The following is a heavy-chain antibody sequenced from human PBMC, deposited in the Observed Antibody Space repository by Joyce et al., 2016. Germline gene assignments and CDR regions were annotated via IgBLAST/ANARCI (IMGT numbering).Heavy chain of an antibody. CDR3: ARAGYGDYVPTY. CDR2: ISSDGTK. J-gene: IGHJ4*02. V-gene: IGHV3-30-3*01. D-gene: IGHD4-17*01. CDR1: GFTFSSYA. Sequence: QVQLVESGGGVVQPGRSLRLSCAAFGFTFSSYAMHWVRQAPGKGLGWVAVISSDGTKYYAGSVKGRFTISRDISKNTLYLQMSSLRPEDTAVYYCARAGYGDYVPTYWGQGTLVTVSS.